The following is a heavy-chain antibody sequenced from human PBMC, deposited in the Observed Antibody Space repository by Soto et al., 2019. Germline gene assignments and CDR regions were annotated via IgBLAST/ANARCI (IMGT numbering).Heavy chain of an antibody. Sequence: EVQLVDSGGGLVKPGGSLRLSCAASGFIFTSYSMNWVRQAPGKGLEWVSSISSSSSYIYYADSVKGRFTISRDNAKNSLYLQMSSLRAEDTAVYYCARDSVSSSDYYGMDVWGQGTTVTVSS. J-gene: IGHJ6*02. CDR2: ISSSSSYI. CDR1: GFIFTSYS. CDR3: ARDSVSSSDYYGMDV. V-gene: IGHV3-21*01. D-gene: IGHD6-13*01.